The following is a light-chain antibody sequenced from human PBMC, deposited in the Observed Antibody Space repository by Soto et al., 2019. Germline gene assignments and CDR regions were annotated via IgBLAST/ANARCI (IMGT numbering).Light chain of an antibody. V-gene: IGLV2-14*01. CDR2: EVS. CDR1: SSDVGGYNF. CDR3: SSYTSSNTPYV. J-gene: IGLJ1*01. Sequence: QSALTQPASVSGAPGQSSTISCTGTSSDVGGYNFVSWYQHHPGKAPKLMIYEVSHRPSGVSDRFSGSKSDNTASLTISGLQAEDEADYYCSSYTSSNTPYVFGTGTKVTVL.